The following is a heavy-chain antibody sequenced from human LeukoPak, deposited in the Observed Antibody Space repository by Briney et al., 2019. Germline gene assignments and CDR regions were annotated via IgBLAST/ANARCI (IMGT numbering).Heavy chain of an antibody. CDR1: GYTFNSYG. V-gene: IGHV1-18*01. Sequence: ASVKVSCKASGYTFNSYGISWVRQAPGQGLEWMGWISAYNGNTNYAQKLQGRVTMTTDTSTSTAYMELRSLRSDDTAVYYCARKADYDFWSGPWDAFDIWGQGTMVTVSS. D-gene: IGHD3-3*01. CDR3: ARKADYDFWSGPWDAFDI. CDR2: ISAYNGNT. J-gene: IGHJ3*02.